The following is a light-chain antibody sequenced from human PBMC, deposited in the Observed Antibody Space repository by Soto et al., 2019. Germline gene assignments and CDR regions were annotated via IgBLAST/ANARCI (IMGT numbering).Light chain of an antibody. CDR2: GAS. Sequence: EIVMTQSPATLSVSPGERATLSCRASQSVSSNLAWHQQKPGQAPRLLIYGASTRATGIPARFSGSGSGIEFTLTISSLQSEDFAVYYCQQYNNWPWTFGQGTKVEIK. CDR1: QSVSSN. CDR3: QQYNNWPWT. J-gene: IGKJ1*01. V-gene: IGKV3-15*01.